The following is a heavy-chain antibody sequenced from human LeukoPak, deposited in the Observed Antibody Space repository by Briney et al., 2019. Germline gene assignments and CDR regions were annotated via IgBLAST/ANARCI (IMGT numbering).Heavy chain of an antibody. V-gene: IGHV3-23*01. CDR3: ARYDSNYGGFDY. J-gene: IGHJ4*02. CDR1: GFTFSSYA. Sequence: QSGGSLRLSCAASGFTFSSYAMSWVRQAPGKGLEWVSAISGSGGSTYYADSVKGRFTISRDNSKNTLYLQMNSLRAEDTAVYYCARYDSNYGGFDYWGQGTLVTVSS. D-gene: IGHD4-11*01. CDR2: ISGSGGST.